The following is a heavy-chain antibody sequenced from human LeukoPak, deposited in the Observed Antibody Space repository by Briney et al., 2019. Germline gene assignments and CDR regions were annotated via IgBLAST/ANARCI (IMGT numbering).Heavy chain of an antibody. Sequence: ASVKVSCKASGYTFTSYDINWVRQATGQGLEWMGWMNPNSGNTGYAQKFQGRVTITRNTSISTAYMELSSLRSEDTAVYYCARGAPNNWNFAAFDIWGQGTMVTVSS. CDR3: ARGAPNNWNFAAFDI. CDR2: MNPNSGNT. V-gene: IGHV1-8*03. J-gene: IGHJ3*02. D-gene: IGHD1-7*01. CDR1: GYTFTSYD.